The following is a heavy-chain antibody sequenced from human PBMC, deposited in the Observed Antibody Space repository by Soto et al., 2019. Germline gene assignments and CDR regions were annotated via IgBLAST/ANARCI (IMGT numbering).Heavy chain of an antibody. J-gene: IGHJ4*02. Sequence: ASETLSLTCTVSGGSISSYYWSWIRQPPGKGLEWIGYIYYSGSTNYNPSLKSRVTISVDTSKNQFSLKLGSVTAADTAVYYCARGDYGSGSYYDYWGQGTLVTVSS. D-gene: IGHD3-10*01. V-gene: IGHV4-59*01. CDR3: ARGDYGSGSYYDY. CDR1: GGSISSYY. CDR2: IYYSGST.